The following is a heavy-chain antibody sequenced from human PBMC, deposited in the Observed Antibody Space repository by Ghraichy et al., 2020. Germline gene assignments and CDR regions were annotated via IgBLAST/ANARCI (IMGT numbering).Heavy chain of an antibody. V-gene: IGHV4-39*01. CDR3: ARLTDYYDSSGELDY. CDR2: IYYSGST. J-gene: IGHJ4*02. D-gene: IGHD3-22*01. Sequence: SETLSLTSTVSGGSISSSSYYWGWIRQPPGKGLEWIGSIYYSGSTYYNPSLKSRVTISVDTSKNQFSLKLSSVTAADTAVYYCARLTDYYDSSGELDYWGQGTLVTVSS. CDR1: GGSISSSSYY.